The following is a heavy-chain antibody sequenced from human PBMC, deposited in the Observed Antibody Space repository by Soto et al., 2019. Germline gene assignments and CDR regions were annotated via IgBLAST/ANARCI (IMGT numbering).Heavy chain of an antibody. CDR3: ARSYCSGGSCYSVSGWFDP. D-gene: IGHD2-15*01. V-gene: IGHV4-4*02. CDR1: GGSISSSNW. J-gene: IGHJ5*02. Sequence: QVQLQESGPGLVKPSGTLSLTCAVSGGSISSSNWWSWVRQPPGKGLEWIGEIYHSGSTNYNPSLKSRVTISVDKSKNRSSLKLSSVTAADTAVYDCARSYCSGGSCYSVSGWFDPWGQGTLVTVSS. CDR2: IYHSGST.